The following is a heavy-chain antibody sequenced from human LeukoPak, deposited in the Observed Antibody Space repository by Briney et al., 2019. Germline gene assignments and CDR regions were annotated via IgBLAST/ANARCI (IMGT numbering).Heavy chain of an antibody. CDR3: ARAYGSAPLTNYYGMDV. V-gene: IGHV4-61*01. CDR1: GGSVSSGSYY. CDR2: IYYSGST. D-gene: IGHD3-10*01. J-gene: IGHJ6*02. Sequence: SETLSLTCTVSGGSVSSGSYYWSWIRQPPGKGLEWIGYIYYSGSTYYNPSLKSRVTISVDTSKNQFSLKLSSVTAADTAVYYCARAYGSAPLTNYYGMDVWGQGTTVTVSS.